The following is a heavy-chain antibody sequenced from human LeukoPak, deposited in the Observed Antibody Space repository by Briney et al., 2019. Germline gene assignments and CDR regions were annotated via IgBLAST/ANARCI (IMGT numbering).Heavy chain of an antibody. CDR1: GYSFTSYW. CDR3: ARHTPTYCSSTSCYTANYGMDV. CDR2: IYPGDSDT. J-gene: IGHJ6*02. Sequence: GESLKISCKGSGYSFTSYWIGWVRQMPGKGLEWMGIIYPGDSDTRYSPSFQDQVTISADKSISTAYLQWSSLKASDTAMYYCARHTPTYCSSTSCYTANYGMDVWGQGTTVTVSS. D-gene: IGHD2-2*02. V-gene: IGHV5-51*01.